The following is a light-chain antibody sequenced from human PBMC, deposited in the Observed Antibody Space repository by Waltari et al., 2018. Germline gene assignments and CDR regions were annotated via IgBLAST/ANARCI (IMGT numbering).Light chain of an antibody. CDR2: DAS. V-gene: IGKV1-33*01. J-gene: IGKJ4*01. CDR1: QYIREN. Sequence: DTQMTQTSSSLSAAVGDSCTSTCQASQYIRENLNWFQQKPGQAPQVLIFDASRSQAVVPSRFSGSGSGTDFAFTISSLQPEDIGTYYCQQYANLPLTFGGGTRVEL. CDR3: QQYANLPLT.